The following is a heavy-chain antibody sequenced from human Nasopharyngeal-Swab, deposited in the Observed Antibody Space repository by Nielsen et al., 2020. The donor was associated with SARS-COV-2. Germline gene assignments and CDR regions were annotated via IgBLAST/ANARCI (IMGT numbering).Heavy chain of an antibody. D-gene: IGHD5-24*01. J-gene: IGHJ6*02. CDR2: INHNERT. V-gene: IGHV4-34*01. CDR3: ARAGRVGDAYTGLDV. CDR1: GGSLNGFY. Sequence: SETLTLTCSASGGSLNGFYWNWIRQAQGKGLEGIGEINHNERTNYNPSLKSRIAMLVDTSNNQVSLKVSSVSAEDTAVYYCARAGRVGDAYTGLDVWGQGTTVTVSS.